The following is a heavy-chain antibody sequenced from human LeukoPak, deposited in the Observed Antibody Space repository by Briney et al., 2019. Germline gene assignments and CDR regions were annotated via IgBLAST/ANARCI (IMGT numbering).Heavy chain of an antibody. CDR2: ISHSGST. D-gene: IGHD3-22*01. CDR1: DYPISRGNY. CDR3: ARGYYDGSGYYWNYFDY. Sequence: SETLSLTCAVSDYPISRGNYWGWIRQPPGKELEWIASISHSGSTYSNPSLKSRVTISVDTSKNQFSLKLSSVTAADTAVYYCARGYYDGSGYYWNYFDYWGQGTLVTVSS. V-gene: IGHV4-38-2*01. J-gene: IGHJ4*02.